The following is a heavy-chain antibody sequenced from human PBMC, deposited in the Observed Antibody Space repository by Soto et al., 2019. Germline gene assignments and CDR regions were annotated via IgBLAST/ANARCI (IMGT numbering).Heavy chain of an antibody. CDR2: ISGSGGST. D-gene: IGHD3-3*01. J-gene: IGHJ6*02. Sequence: GGSLRLSCAASGFTFSSYAMSWVRQAPGKGLEWVSAISGSGGSTYYADSVKGRFTISRDNSKNTLYLQMNSLRAEDTAVYYCANLMAPYYDFWSGNYNDGMDVWGQGTTVTVSS. CDR1: GFTFSSYA. V-gene: IGHV3-23*01. CDR3: ANLMAPYYDFWSGNYNDGMDV.